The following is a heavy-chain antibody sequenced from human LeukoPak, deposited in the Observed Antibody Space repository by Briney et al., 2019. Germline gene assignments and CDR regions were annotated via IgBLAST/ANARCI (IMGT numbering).Heavy chain of an antibody. J-gene: IGHJ4*02. V-gene: IGHV3-48*03. CDR2: ISSSGGY. Sequence: GGSLRLSCAASGFTFSSYEMDWVRQAPEKGLEWISYISSSGGYMYADSVKGRFTISRDNAKNSLYLQMNSLRVEDTGVYYCARHNGWVDYWGQGTLVTVSS. D-gene: IGHD6-19*01. CDR1: GFTFSSYE. CDR3: ARHNGWVDY.